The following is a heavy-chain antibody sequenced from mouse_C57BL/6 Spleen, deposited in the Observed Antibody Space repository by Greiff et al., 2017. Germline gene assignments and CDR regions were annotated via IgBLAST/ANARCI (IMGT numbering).Heavy chain of an antibody. V-gene: IGHV5-6*01. CDR1: GFTFRSYG. CDR3: ARHGYYDVGWYFDV. Sequence: EVKLVESGGDLVKPGGSLKLSCAASGFTFRSYGMSWVRQTPVKRLEWVATISSGGSSSYYPDSVKGRFTISRDNAKNTLYLQMSSLKSEDTAMYYGARHGYYDVGWYFDVWGTGTTVTVSS. D-gene: IGHD1-1*01. J-gene: IGHJ1*03. CDR2: ISSGGSSS.